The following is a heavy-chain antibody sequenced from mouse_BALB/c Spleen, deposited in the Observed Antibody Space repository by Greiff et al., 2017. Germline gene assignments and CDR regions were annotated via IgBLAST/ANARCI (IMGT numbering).Heavy chain of an antibody. J-gene: IGHJ3*01. CDR2: ISSGGGST. CDR3: ARPNYGYDAWFAY. Sequence: EVQVVESGGGLVKPGGSLKLSCAASGFAFSSYDMSWVRQTPEKRLEWVAYISSGGGSTYYPDTVKGRFTISRDNAKNTLYLQMSSLKSEDTAMYYCARPNYGYDAWFAYWGQGTLVTVSA. V-gene: IGHV5-12-1*01. D-gene: IGHD2-2*01. CDR1: GFAFSSYD.